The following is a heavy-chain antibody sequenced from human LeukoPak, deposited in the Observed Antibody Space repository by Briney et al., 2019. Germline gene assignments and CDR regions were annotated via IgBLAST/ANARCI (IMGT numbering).Heavy chain of an antibody. J-gene: IGHJ6*03. Sequence: GASVKVSCKASGYTFTGYYMHWVRQAPGQGLEWIGWINPNSGGTNYAQKFQGRVTMTRDTSISTAYMELSRLRSDDTAVYYCARAHILRFLEWPYYYYYMDVWGKGTTVTVS. CDR2: INPNSGGT. CDR3: ARAHILRFLEWPYYYYYMDV. CDR1: GYTFTGYY. D-gene: IGHD3-3*01. V-gene: IGHV1-2*02.